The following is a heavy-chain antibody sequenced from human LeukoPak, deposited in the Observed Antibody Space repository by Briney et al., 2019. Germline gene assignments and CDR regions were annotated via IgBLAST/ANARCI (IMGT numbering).Heavy chain of an antibody. CDR2: INPNNGGT. Sequence: ASVKVSCKASGYTFTGYYMHWVRQAPGQGLEWMGRINPNNGGTNYAQKFQGRVTMTGDTSISTAYMELSRLKSDDTAIYYCARESQVFWPKETNWFDPWGHGTLVTVAS. J-gene: IGHJ5*02. CDR1: GYTFTGYY. V-gene: IGHV1-2*06. D-gene: IGHD3-3*01. CDR3: ARESQVFWPKETNWFDP.